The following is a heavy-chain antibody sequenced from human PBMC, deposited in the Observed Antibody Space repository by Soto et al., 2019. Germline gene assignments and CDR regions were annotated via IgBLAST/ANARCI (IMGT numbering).Heavy chain of an antibody. V-gene: IGHV1-24*01. Sequence: ASVKVSCKVSGYTLTELSMHWVRQAPGKGLEWMGGFDPEDGETIYAQKFQGRVTMTEDTSTDTAYMELSSLRSEDTAVYYCATSHPLPLNDYGDYVGIDYRGQRTPVTVSS. J-gene: IGHJ4*02. CDR2: FDPEDGET. D-gene: IGHD4-17*01. CDR1: GYTLTELS. CDR3: ATSHPLPLNDYGDYVGIDY.